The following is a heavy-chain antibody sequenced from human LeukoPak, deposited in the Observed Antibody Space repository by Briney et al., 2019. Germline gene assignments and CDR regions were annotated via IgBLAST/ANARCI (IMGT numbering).Heavy chain of an antibody. Sequence: SETLSLTCAVYGGSFSGYYWSWIRQHPGKGLEWIGYIYYSGSTYYNPSLKSRVTISVDTSKNQFSLKLSSVTAADTAVYYCARAHRAVAVDYFDYWGQGTLVTVSS. V-gene: IGHV4-31*11. CDR2: IYYSGST. CDR3: ARAHRAVAVDYFDY. CDR1: GGSFSGYY. D-gene: IGHD6-19*01. J-gene: IGHJ4*02.